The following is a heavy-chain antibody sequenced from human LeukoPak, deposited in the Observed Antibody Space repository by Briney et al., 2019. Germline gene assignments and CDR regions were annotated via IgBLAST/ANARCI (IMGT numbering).Heavy chain of an antibody. J-gene: IGHJ4*02. CDR1: GGSISSSGYF. D-gene: IGHD3-10*01. CDR3: ATGYNYYGSGSHLDY. V-gene: IGHV4-39*07. Sequence: PSETLSLTCTVSGGSISSSGYFWGWIRQPPGKGLEYFASIDSSGTTYYNPSLQSRVTISADTSKNQFSLKLSSVTASDTAVYYCATGYNYYGSGSHLDYWGQGTLVTVSS. CDR2: IDSSGTT.